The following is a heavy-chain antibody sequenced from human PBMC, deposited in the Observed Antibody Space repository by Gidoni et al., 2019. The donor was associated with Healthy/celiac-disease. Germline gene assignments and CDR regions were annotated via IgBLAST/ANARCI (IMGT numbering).Heavy chain of an antibody. CDR3: ARKRGYSYGNWFDP. CDR2: INHSGST. Sequence: QVQLQQWGAGLLKPSETLSLTCAVYGGSFSGYYWRWISQPPGKVLEWIGEINHSGSTNYNPYLKSRVTRSVDTSKNQFSLKLSSVTAADTAVYYCARKRGYSYGNWFDPWGQGTLVTVSS. J-gene: IGHJ5*02. CDR1: GGSFSGYY. D-gene: IGHD5-18*01. V-gene: IGHV4-34*01.